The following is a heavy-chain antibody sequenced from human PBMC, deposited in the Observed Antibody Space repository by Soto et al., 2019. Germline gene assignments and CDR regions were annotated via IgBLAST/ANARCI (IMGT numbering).Heavy chain of an antibody. D-gene: IGHD2-2*01. J-gene: IGHJ5*02. Sequence: ASVKVSCKASGYTFTGYYMHWVRQAPGQGLEWMGWINPNSGGTNYAQKFQGRVTMTRDTSISTAYMELSRLRSDDTAVYYCARDGVIVVVPAAGWFDPWGQGTLVTAPQ. V-gene: IGHV1-2*02. CDR3: ARDGVIVVVPAAGWFDP. CDR1: GYTFTGYY. CDR2: INPNSGGT.